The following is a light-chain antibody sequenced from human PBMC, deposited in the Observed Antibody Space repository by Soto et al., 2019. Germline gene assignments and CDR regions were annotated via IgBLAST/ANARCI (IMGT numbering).Light chain of an antibody. J-gene: IGKJ1*01. CDR3: QQYVHWPPGA. CDR2: DTS. V-gene: IGKV3-15*01. Sequence: EIVVTRSPATLSVSPGERVTLSCRASQSVSSSLAWYQQRPGQAPRLLIYDTSTRAAGIAARFSGSGSGTEFTLTISSLQSEDSAVYYCQQYVHWPPGAFGQGTTVEIK. CDR1: QSVSSS.